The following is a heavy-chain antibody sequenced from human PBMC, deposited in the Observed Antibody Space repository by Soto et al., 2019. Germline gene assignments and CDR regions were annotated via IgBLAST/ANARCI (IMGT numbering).Heavy chain of an antibody. D-gene: IGHD2-15*01. CDR1: GDSISSELYY. V-gene: IGHV4-31*03. Sequence: QVQLQESGPGLVKPSQTLSLTCTVSGDSISSELYYWSWIRQHPGKGLEWIGYIYYSGSAYYNPSLKSRATMSVDTSKNQFSLKLTSVTAADTAVYYCARELKTATGAALAWYFDLWGRGTLVTVSS. CDR2: IYYSGSA. J-gene: IGHJ2*01. CDR3: ARELKTATGAALAWYFDL.